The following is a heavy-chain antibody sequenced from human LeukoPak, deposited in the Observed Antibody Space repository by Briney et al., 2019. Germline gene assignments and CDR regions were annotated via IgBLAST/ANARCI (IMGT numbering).Heavy chain of an antibody. V-gene: IGHV3-30-3*01. CDR2: ISYDGSDK. CDR1: GFTFSNFA. Sequence: PGGSLRLSCAASGFTFSNFAMNWIRQAPVKGLEWVAVISYDGSDKYYADSVKGRFTTSRDNSKITLYLQINSLRAEDTAVYYCARLETRGSAQAGGDHWGQGTLVTVSS. J-gene: IGHJ4*02. D-gene: IGHD2-15*01. CDR3: ARLETRGSAQAGGDH.